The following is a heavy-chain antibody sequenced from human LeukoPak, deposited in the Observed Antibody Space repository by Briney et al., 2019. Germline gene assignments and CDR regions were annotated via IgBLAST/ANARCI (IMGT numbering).Heavy chain of an antibody. CDR3: ARAGYEYYDILTGYYYYYYYMDV. CDR1: GGSISSYY. J-gene: IGHJ6*03. V-gene: IGHV4-59*01. D-gene: IGHD3-9*01. CDR2: IYYSGST. Sequence: SETLSLTCTVSGGSISSYYWSWIRQPPGKGLEWIGYIYYSGSTNYNPSLKSRVTISVDTSKNQFSLKLSSVTAADTAVYYCARAGYEYYDILTGYYYYYYYMDVWGKGTTVTVSS.